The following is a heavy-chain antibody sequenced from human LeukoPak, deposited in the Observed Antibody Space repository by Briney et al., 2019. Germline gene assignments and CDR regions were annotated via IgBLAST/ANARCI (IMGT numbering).Heavy chain of an antibody. V-gene: IGHV3-30*18. CDR1: GFTFSNYG. CDR2: ISFDGNLR. D-gene: IGHD3-10*01. CDR3: AKEGTVQISTWYDN. J-gene: IGHJ5*02. Sequence: PGGSLRLSCAAYGFTFSNYGMHWVRQAPGKGLEWVAVISFDGNLRYYTDSVKGRFTISRDNSRNTLFLQMNSLRPEDTALYYCAKEGTVQISTWYDNWGQGTLVTVSS.